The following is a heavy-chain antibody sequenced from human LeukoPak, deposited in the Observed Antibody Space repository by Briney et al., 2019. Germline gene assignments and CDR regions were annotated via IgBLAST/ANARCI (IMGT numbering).Heavy chain of an antibody. Sequence: PGGSLRLSCAASGFTFSIFAMIWVRQAPGKGLEWVSVIGSDSGGIQYADSVKGRFTISRDNSKNMLYLQMNSLRTDDTAVYYCAKYRTTTAPPRNFDYWGQGTLVSVSS. J-gene: IGHJ4*02. V-gene: IGHV3-23*01. CDR2: IGSDSGGI. CDR3: AKYRTTTAPPRNFDY. D-gene: IGHD1-14*01. CDR1: GFTFSIFA.